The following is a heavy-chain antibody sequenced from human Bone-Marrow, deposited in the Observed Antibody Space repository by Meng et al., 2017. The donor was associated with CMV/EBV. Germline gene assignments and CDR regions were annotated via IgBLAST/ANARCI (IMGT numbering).Heavy chain of an antibody. D-gene: IGHD3-3*01. CDR2: IYYSGTT. CDR3: ATRITAARFDP. J-gene: IGHJ5*02. Sequence: SETLSLTCTVSGGSMSSSSYCWGWIRQPPGKGLKWIGNIYYSGTTYHSPSLKSRVTISVDTSKNQFSLKLSSVTAADTAVYYCATRITAARFDPWGQGTLVTVSS. CDR1: GGSMSSSSYC. V-gene: IGHV4-39*01.